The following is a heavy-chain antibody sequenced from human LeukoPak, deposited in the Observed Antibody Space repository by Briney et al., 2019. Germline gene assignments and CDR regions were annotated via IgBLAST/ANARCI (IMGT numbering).Heavy chain of an antibody. CDR3: ARGSQLPGGVYYFDY. V-gene: IGHV1-18*01. Sequence: ASVKVSCTASGYTFTSYGISWVRQAPGQGLEWMGWISAYNGNTNYAQKLQGRVTMTTDTSTSTAYMELRSLRSDDTAVYYCARGSQLPGGVYYFDYWGQGTLVTVSS. J-gene: IGHJ4*02. CDR1: GYTFTSYG. CDR2: ISAYNGNT. D-gene: IGHD1-7*01.